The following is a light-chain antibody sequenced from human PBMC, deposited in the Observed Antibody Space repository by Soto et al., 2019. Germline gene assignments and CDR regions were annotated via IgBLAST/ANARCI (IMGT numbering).Light chain of an antibody. Sequence: EIVMTQSTTTQSVSLGESATLSCRASQSVSSSYLAWYQQKPGQSPRLLIYGASSRATGIPARFSGSGSGTEFTLTISSLQSEDFAVYFCQQYAYWPKTFGQGTNVDIK. V-gene: IGKV3-15*01. J-gene: IGKJ1*01. CDR2: GAS. CDR3: QQYAYWPKT. CDR1: QSVSSSY.